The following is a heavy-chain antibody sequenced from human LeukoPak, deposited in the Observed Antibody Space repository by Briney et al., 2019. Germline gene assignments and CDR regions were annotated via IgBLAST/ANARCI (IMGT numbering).Heavy chain of an antibody. V-gene: IGHV4-4*02. CDR3: ARASVLFGGYYFDY. D-gene: IGHD3-10*01. CDR1: GGSISSSNW. CDR2: IYHSGST. J-gene: IGHJ4*02. Sequence: PSETLSLTCAVSGGSISSSNWWSWVRQPPGKGLEWIGEIYHSGSTNYNPSLKSRVTISVDKSKNQFSLKLSSVTAADTAVYYCARASVLFGGYYFDYRGQGTLVTVSS.